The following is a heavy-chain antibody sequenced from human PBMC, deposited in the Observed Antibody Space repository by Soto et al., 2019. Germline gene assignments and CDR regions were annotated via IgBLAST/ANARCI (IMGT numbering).Heavy chain of an antibody. CDR1: GGSFSGYY. CDR2: INHSGST. CDR3: ARDKITGLFDY. Sequence: QVQLQQWGAGLLKPSETLSLTCAVYGGSFSGYYWTWIRQPPGTGLEWIGEINHSGSTNYNPSLKSRVTISVHTSKNQFSLKLTSVTAADTALYYCARDKITGLFDYWGQGTLVTVSS. D-gene: IGHD2-8*02. V-gene: IGHV4-34*01. J-gene: IGHJ4*02.